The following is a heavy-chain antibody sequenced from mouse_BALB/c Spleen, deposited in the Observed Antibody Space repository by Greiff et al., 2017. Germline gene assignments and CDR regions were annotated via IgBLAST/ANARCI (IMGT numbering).Heavy chain of an antibody. CDR1: GYSFTGYY. CDR3: AGGSEGYYVWFAY. D-gene: IGHD2-3*01. CDR2: INPYNGAT. V-gene: IGHV1-31*01. J-gene: IGHJ3*01. Sequence: EVQLQQSGPELVKPGASVKISCKASGYSFTGYYMHWVKQSHVKSLEWIGRINPYNGATSYNQNFKDKASLTVDKSSSTAYMELHSLTSEDSAVYYCAGGSEGYYVWFAYWGQGTLVTVSA.